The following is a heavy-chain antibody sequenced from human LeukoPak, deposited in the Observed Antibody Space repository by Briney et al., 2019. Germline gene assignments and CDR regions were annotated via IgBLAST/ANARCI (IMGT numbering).Heavy chain of an antibody. Sequence: GGSLRLSCAGSGFIFNNYAMHWVRQPPGKGLEWVSGISWNSGTMDYADSVRGRFTISRDNAKNSLYLQMDSLRVEDTAFYYCAKDNRRHYTSGPNPDSLHWGQGALVTVSS. CDR1: GFIFNNYA. CDR2: ISWNSGTM. V-gene: IGHV3-9*01. J-gene: IGHJ4*02. CDR3: AKDNRRHYTSGPNPDSLH. D-gene: IGHD6-19*01.